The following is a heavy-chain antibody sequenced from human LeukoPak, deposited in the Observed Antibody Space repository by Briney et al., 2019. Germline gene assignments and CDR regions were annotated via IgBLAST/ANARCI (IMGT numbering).Heavy chain of an antibody. Sequence: GASVKVSCKASGYTFNKYGIRWVRQAPGQGLEWMGWISCYNGDTRYAQKFQGRVTMTTDTSTSTVHMELRSLRSDDTAVYYCARDPSNTSGYYVYHDYWGQGALVTVSS. J-gene: IGHJ4*02. V-gene: IGHV1-18*01. CDR2: ISCYNGDT. CDR1: GYTFNKYG. CDR3: ARDPSNTSGYYVYHDY. D-gene: IGHD2-2*01.